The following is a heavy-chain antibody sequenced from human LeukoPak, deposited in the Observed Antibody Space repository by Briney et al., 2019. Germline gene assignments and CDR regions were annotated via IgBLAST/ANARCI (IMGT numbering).Heavy chain of an antibody. CDR2: ISSSGSTI. CDR1: GFTFSSYW. J-gene: IGHJ6*02. V-gene: IGHV3-48*04. Sequence: GGSLRLSCAASGFTFSSYWMNWACQAPGKGLEWVSYISSSGSTIYYADSVEGRFTISRDNAKNSLYLQMNSLRAEDTAVYYCARYYYDSSGYYDYYYYGMDVWGQGTTVTVSS. CDR3: ARYYYDSSGYYDYYYYGMDV. D-gene: IGHD3-22*01.